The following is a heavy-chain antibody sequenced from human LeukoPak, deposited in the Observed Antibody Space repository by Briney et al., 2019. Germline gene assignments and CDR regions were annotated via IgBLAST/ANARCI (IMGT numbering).Heavy chain of an antibody. J-gene: IGHJ3*02. CDR1: GFTFDDYG. CDR3: ARGGNSIFGAAMDAFDI. CDR2: INWNGDSR. Sequence: PGGSLRLSCAASGFTFDDYGMSWVRQVPGKGLEWVSFINWNGDSRGYVDSVKGRFTISRDKATNSLYLEMNSLRGEDTAFFYCARGGNSIFGAAMDAFDIWSQGTLVTVSS. D-gene: IGHD3-3*01. V-gene: IGHV3-20*04.